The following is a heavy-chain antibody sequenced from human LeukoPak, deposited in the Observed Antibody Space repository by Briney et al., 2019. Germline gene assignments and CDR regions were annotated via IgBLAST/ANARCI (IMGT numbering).Heavy chain of an antibody. CDR2: ISSSSSTI. CDR1: GFTFSSYS. V-gene: IGHV3-48*02. Sequence: GGSLRLSCAASGFTFSSYSMNWVRQAPGKGLEWVSYISSSSSTIYYADSVKGRFTISRDNAKNSLYLQMNSLRDEDTAVYYCARDRVVRGGYSYGSLERYAFDIWGQGTMVTVSS. D-gene: IGHD5-18*01. CDR3: ARDRVVRGGYSYGSLERYAFDI. J-gene: IGHJ3*02.